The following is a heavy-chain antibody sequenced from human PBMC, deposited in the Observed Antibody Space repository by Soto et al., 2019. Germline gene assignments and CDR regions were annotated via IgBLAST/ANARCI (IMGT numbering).Heavy chain of an antibody. CDR2: ISAYNGNT. CDR1: GYTFTSYG. V-gene: IGHV1-18*01. D-gene: IGHD6-13*01. CDR3: ARDLRLITAAGPLYYFDY. J-gene: IGHJ4*02. Sequence: ASVKVSCKASGYTFTSYGISWVRQAPGQGLEWMGWISAYNGNTNYAQKLQGRVTMTTDTSTSTAYMELRSLRSDDTAVYYCARDLRLITAAGPLYYFDYWGQGTLVTVSS.